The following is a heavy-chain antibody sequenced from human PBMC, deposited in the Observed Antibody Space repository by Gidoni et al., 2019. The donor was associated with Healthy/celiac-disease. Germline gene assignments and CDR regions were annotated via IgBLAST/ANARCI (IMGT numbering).Heavy chain of an antibody. J-gene: IGHJ4*02. CDR2: ISVSGGST. Sequence: EVQLLESGGGLVQPGGSLRLSCEASGFTCSSYAMSWVRQAPGKGLGWVSAISVSGGSTYYADSVKGRFTISRDNSKNTLYLQMNSLRAEDTAVYYCAKQALFWGGETSYWGQGTLVTVSS. CDR3: AKQALFWGGETSY. D-gene: IGHD3-16*01. CDR1: GFTCSSYA. V-gene: IGHV3-23*01.